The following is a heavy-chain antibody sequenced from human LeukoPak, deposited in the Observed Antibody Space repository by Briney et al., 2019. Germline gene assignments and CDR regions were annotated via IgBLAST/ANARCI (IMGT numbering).Heavy chain of an antibody. CDR3: VKGGQYSSSSHFDY. J-gene: IGHJ4*02. D-gene: IGHD6-6*01. CDR1: GFTISIYA. V-gene: IGHV3-64D*09. Sequence: PGGSLRLSCSASGFTISIYAMHWVRQAPGKGLEYVAGISSKGVSTYYADSVKGRFTISRDNSKDTMFLQMNSLRAEDTAVYYCVKGGQYSSSSHFDYWGQGTLVTVSS. CDR2: ISSKGVST.